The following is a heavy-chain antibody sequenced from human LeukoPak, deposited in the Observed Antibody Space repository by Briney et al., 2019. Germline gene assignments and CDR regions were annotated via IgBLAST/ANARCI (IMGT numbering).Heavy chain of an antibody. D-gene: IGHD2-21*01. Sequence: SETLSLTCTVSGGSISSSSYYWGWIRQPPGKGLEWIGSIYYSGSTYYNPSLKSRVTISVDTSKNQFSLKLSSVTAADTAVYYCASRFRHYFDYWGQGTLVTVSS. CDR2: IYYSGST. CDR3: ASRFRHYFDY. CDR1: GGSISSSSYY. J-gene: IGHJ4*02. V-gene: IGHV4-39*07.